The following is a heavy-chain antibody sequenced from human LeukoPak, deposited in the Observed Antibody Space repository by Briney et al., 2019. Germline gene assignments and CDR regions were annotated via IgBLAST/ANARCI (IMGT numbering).Heavy chain of an antibody. Sequence: ASVKVSCKASGYTFTDYFLHWLRQAPGQGLEWMGWINPKTGATNYAQIFQGRGTMTRDTDISKGNMELNRLRSDDTAVYYCARAYEYGWFDPWGQGTLVTVSS. D-gene: IGHD3-16*01. CDR2: INPKTGAT. J-gene: IGHJ5*02. V-gene: IGHV1-2*02. CDR1: GYTFTDYF. CDR3: ARAYEYGWFDP.